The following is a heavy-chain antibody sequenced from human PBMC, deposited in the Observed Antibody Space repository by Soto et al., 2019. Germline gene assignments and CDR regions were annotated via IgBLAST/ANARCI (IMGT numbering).Heavy chain of an antibody. CDR1: GFTFSMYS. CDR3: ARDHLILPAHDFFYGSDV. J-gene: IGHJ6*02. V-gene: IGHV3-7*03. CDR2: IPQDGVDG. D-gene: IGHD2-21*02. Sequence: GGSLRLSCEASGFTFSMYSMSWVRQSPGKGLEWVAKIPQDGVDGHYADSVKGRFIISRDNGKNSLHLQLNNLRAEDTAVYYCARDHLILPAHDFFYGSDVWGRGATVTVSS.